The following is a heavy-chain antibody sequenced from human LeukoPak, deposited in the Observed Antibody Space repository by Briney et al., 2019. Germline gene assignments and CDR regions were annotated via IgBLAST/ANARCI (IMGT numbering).Heavy chain of an antibody. CDR3: ARAGVRGWFFDY. Sequence: SSISSSGSYIYYADSVKGRFTISRDNAKNSLYLQMNSLRAEDTAVYYCARAGVRGWFFDYWGQGTLVTVSS. J-gene: IGHJ4*02. CDR2: ISSSGSYI. V-gene: IGHV3-21*01. D-gene: IGHD6-19*01.